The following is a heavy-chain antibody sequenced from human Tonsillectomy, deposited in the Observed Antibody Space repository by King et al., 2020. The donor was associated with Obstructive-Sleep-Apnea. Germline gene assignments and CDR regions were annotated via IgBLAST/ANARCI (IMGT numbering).Heavy chain of an antibody. D-gene: IGHD1-1*01. Sequence: QLVQSGAEVKKPGESLKISCKVSGYSFTSYWIGWVRQMPGKGLEWMGIIYPGDSDTRYSPSFQGQVTISADKSISTAYLQWSSLKASDTAMYYCARLSNDRGYYYGMDVWGQGTTVIVSS. CDR2: IYPGDSDT. CDR3: ARLSNDRGYYYGMDV. CDR1: GYSFTSYW. V-gene: IGHV5-51*01. J-gene: IGHJ6*02.